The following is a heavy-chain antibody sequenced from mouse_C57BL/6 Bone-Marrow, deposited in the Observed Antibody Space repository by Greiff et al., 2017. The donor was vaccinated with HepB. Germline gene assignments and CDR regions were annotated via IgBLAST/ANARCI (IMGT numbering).Heavy chain of an antibody. Sequence: VQLQQPGAELVKPGASVKLSCKASGYTFTSYWMHWVKQRPGQGLEWIGMIHPNSGSTNYNEKFKSKATLTVDKSSSTAYMQLSSLTSEDSAVYYCARPTAQAPGFAYWGQGTLVTVSA. CDR1: GYTFTSYW. J-gene: IGHJ3*01. CDR2: IHPNSGST. D-gene: IGHD3-2*02. V-gene: IGHV1-64*01. CDR3: ARPTAQAPGFAY.